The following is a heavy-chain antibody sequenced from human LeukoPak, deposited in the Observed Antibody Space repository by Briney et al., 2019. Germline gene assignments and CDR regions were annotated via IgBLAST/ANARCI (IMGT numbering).Heavy chain of an antibody. CDR3: ARGEWEIGLFFDY. D-gene: IGHD1-26*01. Sequence: PSETLSLTCTVSGGSISSSSYYWGWIRQPPGKGLEWIGSIYYSGSTYYNPSLKSRVTISVDTSKNQFSLKLSSVTAADTAVYYCARGEWEIGLFFDYWGQGTLVTVSS. V-gene: IGHV4-39*07. CDR2: IYYSGST. CDR1: GGSISSSSYY. J-gene: IGHJ4*02.